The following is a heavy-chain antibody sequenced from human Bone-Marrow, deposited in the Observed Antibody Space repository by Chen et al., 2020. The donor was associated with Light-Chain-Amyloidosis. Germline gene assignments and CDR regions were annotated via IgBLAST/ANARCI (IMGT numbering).Heavy chain of an antibody. V-gene: IGHV1-46*01. CDR2: INPISGSA. D-gene: IGHD4-17*01. CDR1: GTFSTKYY. Sequence: QVQLVQSGAEVKKPGASVKISCKASGTFSTKYYMHWVRRAPGEGFEWMGIINPISGSASYAEKFEGRVTMTRDTSTSTFYMELSSLKSEDTAVYYCARMMTTVTTTDYWGQGALVTVSS. J-gene: IGHJ4*02. CDR3: ARMMTTVTTTDY.